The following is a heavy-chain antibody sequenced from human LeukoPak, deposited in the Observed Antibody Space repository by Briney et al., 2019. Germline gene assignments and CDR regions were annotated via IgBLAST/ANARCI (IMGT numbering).Heavy chain of an antibody. J-gene: IGHJ4*02. CDR2: TSGSGGST. CDR3: AKCRSGGSCYNFDY. D-gene: IGHD2-15*01. CDR1: GFTFSSYA. V-gene: IGHV3-23*01. Sequence: PGGSLRLACAASGFTFSSYAMSWVRQAPGKGLEWVSGTSGSGGSTYYADSVKGRFTISRDNSKNTLFLQMNSLSAEDTAVYYCAKCRSGGSCYNFDYWGQGTLVTVSS.